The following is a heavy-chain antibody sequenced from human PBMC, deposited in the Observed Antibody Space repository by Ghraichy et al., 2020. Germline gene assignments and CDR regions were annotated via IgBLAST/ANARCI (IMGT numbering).Heavy chain of an antibody. CDR3: ARTSDTRSSAFDI. CDR2: ISSSSSYI. D-gene: IGHD2-2*02. J-gene: IGHJ3*02. V-gene: IGHV3-21*01. Sequence: GGSLRLSCAASGFTFSSYSMNWVRQAPGKGLEWVSSISSSSSYIYYADSVKGRFTISRDNAKNSLYLQMNSLRAEDTAVYYCARTSDTRSSAFDIWGQGTMVTISS. CDR1: GFTFSSYS.